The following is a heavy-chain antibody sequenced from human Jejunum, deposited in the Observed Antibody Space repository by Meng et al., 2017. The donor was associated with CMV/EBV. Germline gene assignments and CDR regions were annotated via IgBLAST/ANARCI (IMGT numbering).Heavy chain of an antibody. Sequence: YTFIAYNIHWVRQAPGQGLEWMGWINPNKGVTKNAQKFQGRVTMTRDTSISTAYMELSRLTSDDTAVYFCAREGCTSTSCYASFDLWGQGTTVTVSS. CDR1: YTFIAYN. CDR2: INPNKGVT. CDR3: AREGCTSTSCYASFDL. J-gene: IGHJ3*01. V-gene: IGHV1-2*02. D-gene: IGHD2-2*01.